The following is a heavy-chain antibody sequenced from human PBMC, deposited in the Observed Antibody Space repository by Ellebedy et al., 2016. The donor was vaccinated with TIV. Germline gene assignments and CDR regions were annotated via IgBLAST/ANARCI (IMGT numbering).Heavy chain of an antibody. CDR3: ARGFPYDYVWGSYRPPDS. V-gene: IGHV1-69*04. J-gene: IGHJ4*02. CDR1: GGTFSSYA. Sequence: SVKVSCXASGGTFSSYAICWVRQAPGQGLEWVGRIIPLLGTANYAQKFHGRVTITADRSTTTAYMELSSLKSEDTAIYYCARGFPYDYVWGSYRPPDSWGQGTLVTVSS. CDR2: IIPLLGTA. D-gene: IGHD3-16*02.